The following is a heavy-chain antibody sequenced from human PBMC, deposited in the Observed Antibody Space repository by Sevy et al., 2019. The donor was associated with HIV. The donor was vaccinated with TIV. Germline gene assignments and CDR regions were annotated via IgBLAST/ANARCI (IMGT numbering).Heavy chain of an antibody. V-gene: IGHV1-69*13. CDR3: ARWSISLDY. D-gene: IGHD3-3*02. CDR1: GGTFRSYI. Sequence: ASVKVSCKASGGTFRSYITSWVRQAPGQGLGRMGGITPALGATNYARNFKDRVTITADESTNTVYMELRGLRSEDTAVYFCARWSISLDYWGQGTLVTVSS. CDR2: ITPALGAT. J-gene: IGHJ4*02.